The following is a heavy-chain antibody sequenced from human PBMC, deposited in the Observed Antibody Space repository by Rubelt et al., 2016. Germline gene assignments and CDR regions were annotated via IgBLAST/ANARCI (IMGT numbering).Heavy chain of an antibody. D-gene: IGHD3-22*01. V-gene: IGHV4-31*03. J-gene: IGHJ4*02. Sequence: QVQLQESGPGLVKPSQTLSLTCTVSGGSISSGGYYWSWIRQHPGKGLEWIGYIYYSGSTYYNPSLKSRVTISVDTSKNQFALKLSSVTAADTAVYYCARGVVVITTRGIFDYWGQGTLVTVSS. CDR3: ARGVVVITTRGIFDY. CDR2: IYYSGST. CDR1: GGSISSGGYY.